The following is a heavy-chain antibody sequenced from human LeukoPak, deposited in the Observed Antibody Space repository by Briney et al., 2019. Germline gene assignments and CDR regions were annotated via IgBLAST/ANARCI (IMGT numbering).Heavy chain of an antibody. Sequence: PGGSLRLSCAASGFTFSSYGMYWVRQAPGKGLEWVAVISYHGSNKYYADSVKGRFTISRDNSKNTLYLQMNSLRGEDTAVYYCARDAYYSSGWYFYFDYWGQGTLVTVSS. CDR3: ARDAYYSSGWYFYFDY. J-gene: IGHJ4*02. V-gene: IGHV3-30*03. CDR1: GFTFSSYG. CDR2: ISYHGSNK. D-gene: IGHD6-19*01.